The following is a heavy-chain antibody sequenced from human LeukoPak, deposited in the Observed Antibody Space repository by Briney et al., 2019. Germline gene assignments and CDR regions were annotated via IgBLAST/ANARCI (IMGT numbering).Heavy chain of an antibody. V-gene: IGHV3-53*04. CDR3: ARFGDSSGYYYYFDY. CDR2: IYSGGST. D-gene: IGHD3-22*01. CDR1: GFTVSSNY. J-gene: IGHJ4*02. Sequence: GGSLRLSCAASGFTVSSNYMSWVRQAPGKGLEWVSVIYSGGSTYYADSAKGRFTISRHNSKNTLYLQMNSLRAEDTAVYYCARFGDSSGYYYYFDYWGQGTLVTVSS.